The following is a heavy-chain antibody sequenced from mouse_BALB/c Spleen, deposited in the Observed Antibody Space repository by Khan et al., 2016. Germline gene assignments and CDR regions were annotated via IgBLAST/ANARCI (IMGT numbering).Heavy chain of an antibody. CDR1: GSSITSDYA. CDR3: ARDYSGSSFFDY. J-gene: IGHJ2*01. V-gene: IGHV3-2*02. Sequence: EVQLQESGPGLAKPSQSLSLTCTVTGSSITSDYAWNWIRQFPGNKLEWMGYIIYSGSTSYNPSLKSRISITRDTSKNQFFLQLNSVTTEDTATYFCARDYSGSSFFDYWGQGTTLTVSS. D-gene: IGHD1-1*01. CDR2: IIYSGST.